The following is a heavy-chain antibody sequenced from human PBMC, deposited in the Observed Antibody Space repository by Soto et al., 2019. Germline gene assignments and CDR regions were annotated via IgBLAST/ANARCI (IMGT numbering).Heavy chain of an antibody. CDR1: GGFLSESY. D-gene: IGHD3-16*01. CDR2: INHVGGT. J-gene: IGHJ5*02. Sequence: QVQLQQWGAGLLKPSETLSLTCAVYGGFLSESYWTWIRQPPGKGLEWIGEINHVGGTNYNPSLKSRVTMSVDTSQNQFSLRLISVTAADTAMYFSVRIRYQLPSSVLWLDPWGQGTPVTVSS. CDR3: VRIRYQLPSSVLWLDP. V-gene: IGHV4-34*01.